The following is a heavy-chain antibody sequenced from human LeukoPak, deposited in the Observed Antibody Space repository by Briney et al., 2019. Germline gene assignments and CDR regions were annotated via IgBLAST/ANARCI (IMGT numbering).Heavy chain of an antibody. Sequence: GGSLRLSCAASGFTVSGKYMSWVRQAPGKGLKWVSLIYSGGTTYYADSVKGRFTISRDNSKNTLYLQMNSLRAEDTAVYYCARSSERKYYFDYWGQGTLVTVSS. V-gene: IGHV3-53*01. CDR3: ARSSERKYYFDY. CDR1: GFTVSGKY. J-gene: IGHJ4*02. CDR2: IYSGGTT. D-gene: IGHD3-22*01.